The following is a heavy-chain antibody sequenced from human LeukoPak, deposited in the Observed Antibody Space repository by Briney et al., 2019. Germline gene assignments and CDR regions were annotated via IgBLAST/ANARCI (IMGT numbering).Heavy chain of an antibody. V-gene: IGHV3-48*03. CDR2: ISSDRNVI. Sequence: PGGSLRLSCAASGFTFAIYEMNWVRQAPGKGLEWISYISSDRNVIYYADSVKGRFTISRDNAKYSLYLQMNSLRAEDTAVYYCAGSKYPEPKDLNFWGQGTLVAVSS. CDR3: AGSKYPEPKDLNF. CDR1: GFTFAIYE. J-gene: IGHJ4*02. D-gene: IGHD4-11*01.